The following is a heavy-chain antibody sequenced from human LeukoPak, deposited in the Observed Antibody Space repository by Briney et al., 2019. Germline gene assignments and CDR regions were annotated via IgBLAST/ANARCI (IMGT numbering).Heavy chain of an antibody. J-gene: IGHJ4*02. CDR1: GGSISSSSYY. CDR3: AKSGGYGLIDY. D-gene: IGHD1-26*01. CDR2: IYSSGST. Sequence: SETLSLTCTVSGGSISSSSYYWGWIRQPPGKGLEWIGSIYSSGSTYYNASLQSRVTISIETSKNQISLRLNSVTAADTAIYYCAKSGGYGLIDYWGQGTLVTVSS. V-gene: IGHV4-39*01.